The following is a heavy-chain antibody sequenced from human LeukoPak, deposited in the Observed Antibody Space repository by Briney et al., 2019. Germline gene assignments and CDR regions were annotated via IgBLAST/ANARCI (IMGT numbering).Heavy chain of an antibody. Sequence: GGSLRLSCAASGLTFSSYAMSWVRQAPGKGLEWVSGISGNGANTYYADSVKGRFSISRDNSKNTLYLQMNSLRDEDTAVYYCANTFNFDYWGQGTLVTVSS. CDR1: GLTFSSYA. CDR2: ISGNGANT. V-gene: IGHV3-23*01. CDR3: ANTFNFDY. J-gene: IGHJ4*02.